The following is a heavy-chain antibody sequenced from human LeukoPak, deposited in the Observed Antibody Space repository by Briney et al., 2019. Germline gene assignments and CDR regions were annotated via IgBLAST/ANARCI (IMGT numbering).Heavy chain of an antibody. D-gene: IGHD3-10*01. CDR1: GGTFSSYE. CDR3: ARETYYYGSGSYYDYYYYYYMDV. J-gene: IGHJ6*03. CDR2: IIPMFGTA. Sequence: GASVKVSCKASGGTFSSYEISWVRQAPGQGLEWMGGIIPMFGTAKYAQKFQGRVTITTDKSTSTAYMELSSLRSEDTAVYYCARETYYYGSGSYYDYYYYYYMDVWGKGTTVTISS. V-gene: IGHV1-69*05.